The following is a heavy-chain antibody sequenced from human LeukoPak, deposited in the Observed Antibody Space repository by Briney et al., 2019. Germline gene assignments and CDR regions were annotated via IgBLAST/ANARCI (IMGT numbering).Heavy chain of an antibody. CDR1: GDTFSSYA. Sequence: ASVKVSCKAAGDTFSSYAISWVRQAPGQGLEWMGGIIPIFGTANYAQKFQGRVTITADESTSTAYMELSSLRSEDTAVYYCARSSLRFLEWLLSRYYYYMDVWGRGTTVTVSS. CDR2: IIPIFGTA. J-gene: IGHJ6*03. CDR3: ARSSLRFLEWLLSRYYYYMDV. V-gene: IGHV1-69*13. D-gene: IGHD3-3*01.